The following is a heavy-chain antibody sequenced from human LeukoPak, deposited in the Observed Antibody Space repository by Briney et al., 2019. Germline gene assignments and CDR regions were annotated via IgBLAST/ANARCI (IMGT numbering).Heavy chain of an antibody. V-gene: IGHV1-18*01. CDR2: ISAYNGNT. Sequence: ASVKVSCKASGYTFTSYGISWVRQAPGQGLEWMGWISAYNGNTNFAQKLQGRVTMTTDTSTSTAYMELRSLRSDDTAVYYCSRKYSSSSPYYYCGMDVWGQGTTVTVSS. J-gene: IGHJ6*02. CDR3: SRKYSSSSPYYYCGMDV. D-gene: IGHD6-6*01. CDR1: GYTFTSYG.